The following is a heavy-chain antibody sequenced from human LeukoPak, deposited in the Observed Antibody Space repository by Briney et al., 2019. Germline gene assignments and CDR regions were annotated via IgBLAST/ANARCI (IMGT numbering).Heavy chain of an antibody. V-gene: IGHV4-61*02. CDR2: IYTSGST. D-gene: IGHD3-3*01. CDR1: GGSISSGSYY. Sequence: SETLSLTYTVSGGSISSGSYYWSWIRQPAGKGLEWIGRIYTSGSTNYNPSLKSRVTISVDTSKNQFSLKLSSVTAADTAVYYCARILRASGVWGKGTTVTVSS. CDR3: ARILRASGV. J-gene: IGHJ6*04.